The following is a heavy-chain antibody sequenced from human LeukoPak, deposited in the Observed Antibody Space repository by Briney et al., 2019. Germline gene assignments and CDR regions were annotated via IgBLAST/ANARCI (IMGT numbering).Heavy chain of an antibody. CDR3: ARALYSSGWSGVYFDY. CDR2: ISAYNGNT. CDR1: GYTFTSYG. J-gene: IGHJ4*02. V-gene: IGHV1-18*01. D-gene: IGHD6-19*01. Sequence: ASVKVSCKASGYTFTSYGISWVRQAPGQGLEWMGWISAYNGNTNYAQKLQGRVTMTTDTSTSIAYMELRSLRSDDTAVYYCARALYSSGWSGVYFDYWGQGTLVTVSS.